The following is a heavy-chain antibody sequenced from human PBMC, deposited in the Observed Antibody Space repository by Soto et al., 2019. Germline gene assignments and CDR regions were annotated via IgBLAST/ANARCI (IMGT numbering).Heavy chain of an antibody. CDR2: ISYDGSNK. Sequence: GGSLRLSCAASGFTFSSYAMHWVRQAPGKGLEWVAVISYDGSNKYYADSVKGRFTISRDNSKNTLYLQMNGLRAEDTARYYCAKARCITTDCYVPDYWGQGTLVTVSS. D-gene: IGHD3-10*01. V-gene: IGHV3-30-3*01. CDR3: AKARCITTDCYVPDY. J-gene: IGHJ4*02. CDR1: GFTFSSYA.